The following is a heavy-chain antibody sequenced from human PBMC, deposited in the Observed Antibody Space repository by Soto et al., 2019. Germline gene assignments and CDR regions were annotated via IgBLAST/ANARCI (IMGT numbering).Heavy chain of an antibody. D-gene: IGHD4-17*01. V-gene: IGHV4-30-4*01. CDR2: IYSSGST. Sequence: SETLSLTCTVSGGSISSGDYYWSWIRQPPGKGLEWIGYIYSSGSTYYTPSLKSRVTISVDTSKNQFSLKLSSVTAADTAVYYWASVRLTVTLFGYWGQGTLVTVSS. CDR1: GGSISSGDYY. CDR3: ASVRLTVTLFGY. J-gene: IGHJ4*02.